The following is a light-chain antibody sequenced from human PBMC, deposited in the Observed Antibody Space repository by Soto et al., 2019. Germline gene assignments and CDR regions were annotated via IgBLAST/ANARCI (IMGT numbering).Light chain of an antibody. Sequence: QSVLTQAASVSGSPGQSITISCTGTSSDVGSYNLVSWYQQHPGKAPKLIICEGIKRPSGVSSRFSGSRSGNTASLTISGLQADDEADYYCCSYAGGSTLLFGGGTKLTVL. J-gene: IGLJ2*01. CDR2: EGI. CDR1: SSDVGSYNL. V-gene: IGLV2-23*01. CDR3: CSYAGGSTLL.